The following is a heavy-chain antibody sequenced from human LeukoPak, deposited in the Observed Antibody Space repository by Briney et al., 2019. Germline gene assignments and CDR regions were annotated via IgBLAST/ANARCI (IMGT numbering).Heavy chain of an antibody. D-gene: IGHD6-13*01. CDR1: GFTFSSHS. J-gene: IGHJ1*01. V-gene: IGHV3-21*01. CDR3: ARDGRPYSSSWYSLEYFQH. CDR2: ITSSSSYI. Sequence: GGSLRLSCAASGFTFSSHSMNWVRPAPGKGLEWVSSITSSSSYIYYAASVKGRFTISRDNAKNSLYLQMNSLRAEDTAVYYCARDGRPYSSSWYSLEYFQHWGQGTLVTVSS.